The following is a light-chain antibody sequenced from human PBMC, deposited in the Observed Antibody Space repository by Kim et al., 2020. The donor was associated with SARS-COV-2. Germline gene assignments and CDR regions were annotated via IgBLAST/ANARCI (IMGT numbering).Light chain of an antibody. V-gene: IGLV3-21*04. CDR1: KIGSKS. CDR2: YDR. Sequence: APRKTARITCGGNKIGSKSVHWYQQKPGQAPVLVIYYDRDRPSGIPERLSGSNSGNTATLTISRVEAGDEADYYCQVWDSSSDHVVFGGGTQLTVL. CDR3: QVWDSSSDHVV. J-gene: IGLJ2*01.